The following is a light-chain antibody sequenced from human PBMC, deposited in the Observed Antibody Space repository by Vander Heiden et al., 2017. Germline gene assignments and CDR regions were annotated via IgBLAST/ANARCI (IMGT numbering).Light chain of an antibody. Sequence: QSMLTQPPSVSAAPGQKVTISCPGSSSNIGSNYVSWYQHLPGTAPRLLIYENNKRPSGIPDRFSDSKSGTSATLGITGLQTGDEADYYCGTWDDSLSVWVFGGGTKVTVL. V-gene: IGLV1-51*02. CDR2: ENN. J-gene: IGLJ3*02. CDR1: SSNIGSNY. CDR3: GTWDDSLSVWV.